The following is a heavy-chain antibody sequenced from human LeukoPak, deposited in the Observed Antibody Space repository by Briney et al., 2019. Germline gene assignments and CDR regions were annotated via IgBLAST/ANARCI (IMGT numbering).Heavy chain of an antibody. CDR2: IYHSGST. J-gene: IGHJ6*03. D-gene: IGHD3-22*01. CDR1: GYSISSGYY. V-gene: IGHV4-38-2*02. CDR3: ARAIYAYDSSGYYYVTVYYYYMDV. Sequence: KPSETLSLTCTVSGYSISSGYYWGWVRQPPGKGLGWIGGIYHSGSTYYNPSLKSRVTISVDTSKNQFSLKLSSVTAADTAVYYCARAIYAYDSSGYYYVTVYYYYMDVWGKGTTVTVSS.